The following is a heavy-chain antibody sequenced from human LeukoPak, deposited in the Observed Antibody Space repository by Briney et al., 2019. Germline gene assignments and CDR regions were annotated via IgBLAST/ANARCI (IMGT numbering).Heavy chain of an antibody. CDR2: IYSGGST. CDR3: ARALRPMVRGVIGYYYYYMDV. CDR1: GFTVSSNY. V-gene: IGHV3-53*01. D-gene: IGHD3-10*01. J-gene: IGHJ6*03. Sequence: GGSLRLSCAASGFTVSSNYMSWVRQAPGKGLEWVSVIYSGGSTYYADSVKGRFTISRDNSKNTLYLQMNSLRAEDTAVYYCARALRPMVRGVIGYYYYYMDVWGKGTTVTISS.